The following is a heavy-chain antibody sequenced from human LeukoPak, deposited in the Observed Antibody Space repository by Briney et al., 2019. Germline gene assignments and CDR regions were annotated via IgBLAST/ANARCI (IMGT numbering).Heavy chain of an antibody. CDR2: IIPIFGTA. D-gene: IGHD3-22*01. CDR1: RGTFSSYA. CDR3: ARDGAEYYYDSSGYPPQGGFDY. V-gene: IGHV1-69*01. J-gene: IGHJ4*02. Sequence: SVKVSCKASRGTFSSYAISWLRQAPGQGLEWMGGIIPIFGTANYAQKFQGRVTITADESTSTAYMELSSLRSEDTAVYYCARDGAEYYYDSSGYPPQGGFDYWGQGTLVTVSS.